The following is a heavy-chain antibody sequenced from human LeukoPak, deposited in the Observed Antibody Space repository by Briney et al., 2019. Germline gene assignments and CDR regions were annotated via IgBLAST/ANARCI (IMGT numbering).Heavy chain of an antibody. CDR3: ARGRDYDFWSGNWFDP. D-gene: IGHD3-3*01. J-gene: IGHJ5*02. Sequence: GGSLRLSCAASGFTFSSYGMSWVREAPGKGLEWVSGTSSSGGSTDYADSVKGRFSISRDNSKNTLYLQMNSLRAEDTAVYYCARGRDYDFWSGNWFDPWGQGTLVTVSS. V-gene: IGHV3-23*01. CDR1: GFTFSSYG. CDR2: TSSSGGST.